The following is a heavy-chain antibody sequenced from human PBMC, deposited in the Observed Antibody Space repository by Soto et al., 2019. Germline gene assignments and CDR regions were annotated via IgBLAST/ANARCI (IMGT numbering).Heavy chain of an antibody. CDR3: AKRRRAGGNYGFYSDF. D-gene: IGHD1-7*01. CDR2: SSATGSGT. CDR1: GFTFRSYG. J-gene: IGHJ4*02. Sequence: EVQLLESGGGLVQPGGSLRLSCAASGFTFRSYGMTWVRQAPGKGLEWVSFSSATGSGTYYADSVKGRFTISRDNSKNTLYLQMTSLRADDTAVYYCAKRRRAGGNYGFYSDFWGQGALVIVSS. V-gene: IGHV3-23*01.